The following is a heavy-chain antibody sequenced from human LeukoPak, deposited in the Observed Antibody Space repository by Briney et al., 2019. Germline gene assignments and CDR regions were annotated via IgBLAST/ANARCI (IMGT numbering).Heavy chain of an antibody. CDR1: GFSFGDFA. J-gene: IGHJ4*02. V-gene: IGHV3-7*01. CDR2: IKEDGSVK. D-gene: IGHD2/OR15-2a*01. CDR3: ARDRAYSTYDY. Sequence: PGRSLRLSCAPSGFSFGDFAMHWVRQAPGKGLEWVADIKEDGSVKNYVEYVKGRFTISRDNAKNSLHLQMSSLRLEDTAVYYCARDRAYSTYDYWGQGTLVRVSS.